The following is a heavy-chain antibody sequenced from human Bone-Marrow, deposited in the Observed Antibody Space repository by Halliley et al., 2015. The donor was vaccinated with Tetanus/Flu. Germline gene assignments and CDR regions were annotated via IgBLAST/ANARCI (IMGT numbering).Heavy chain of an antibody. D-gene: IGHD2-2*02. CDR1: GYTFTNYG. CDR3: ARDATPYCSSSSCYRKDWFDP. V-gene: IGHV1-18*04. J-gene: IGHJ5*02. Sequence: QLVQSGAEVKKPGASLKVSCKASGYTFTNYGISWVRQAPGQGLEWMGWISAYNGNTKYVQKLQGRVTMTTDTSTNTAYMELRSLRSDDTAVYYCARDATPYCSSSSCYRKDWFDPWGQGTLVTISP. CDR2: ISAYNGNT.